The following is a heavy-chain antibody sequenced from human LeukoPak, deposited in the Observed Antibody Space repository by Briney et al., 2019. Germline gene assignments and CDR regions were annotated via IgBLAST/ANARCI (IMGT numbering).Heavy chain of an antibody. J-gene: IGHJ4*02. CDR3: ARDREDILTGYDY. D-gene: IGHD3-9*01. Sequence: ASVKVSCKASGYTFTGYYMHWVRQAPGQGLEWMGWINPNNGGTNYAQKFQGRVTMTRDTSISTAYMELSRLRSDDTAVYYCARDREDILTGYDYWGQGTLATVSS. CDR1: GYTFTGYY. CDR2: INPNNGGT. V-gene: IGHV1-2*02.